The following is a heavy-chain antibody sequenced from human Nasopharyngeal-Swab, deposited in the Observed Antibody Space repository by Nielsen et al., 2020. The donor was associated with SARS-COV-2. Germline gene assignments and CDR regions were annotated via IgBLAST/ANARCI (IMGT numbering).Heavy chain of an antibody. CDR3: ARGCGGDCYSGFDY. D-gene: IGHD2-21*02. J-gene: IGHJ4*02. Sequence: VRQAPGQGLEWVSFISSRSSTIYYADSVKGRFTISRDNAKNSLYLQMNSLRDEDTAVYFCARGCGGDCYSGFDYWGQGTLVTVSS. V-gene: IGHV3-48*02. CDR2: ISSRSSTI.